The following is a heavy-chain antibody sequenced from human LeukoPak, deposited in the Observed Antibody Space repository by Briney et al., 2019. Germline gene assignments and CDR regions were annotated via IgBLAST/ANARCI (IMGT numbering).Heavy chain of an antibody. J-gene: IGHJ3*02. CDR3: ARPFYDSGGYYYKSFDI. Sequence: GGSLRLSCAASGFTFSSYSMNWVRQAPGKGLEWVSYISSSTSTIYYADSVKGRFTISRDNAKNSLYLQVNSLRDEDTAVYYCARPFYDSGGYYYKSFDIWGQGTMVTVSS. CDR2: ISSSTSTI. CDR1: GFTFSSYS. D-gene: IGHD3-22*01. V-gene: IGHV3-48*02.